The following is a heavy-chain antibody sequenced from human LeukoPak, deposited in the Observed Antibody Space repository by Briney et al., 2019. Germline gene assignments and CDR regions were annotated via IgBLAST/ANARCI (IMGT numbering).Heavy chain of an antibody. D-gene: IGHD3-9*01. CDR1: GGTFSSYA. Sequence: SVKVSCKASGGTFSSYAISWVRQAPGQGLEWMGGIIPIFGTANYAQKFQGRVTITADESTSTAYMELSSLRSEDTAVYYCARTYDILTGPYYYYYMDVWGKGTTVTVSS. CDR2: IIPIFGTA. J-gene: IGHJ6*03. V-gene: IGHV1-69*01. CDR3: ARTYDILTGPYYYYYMDV.